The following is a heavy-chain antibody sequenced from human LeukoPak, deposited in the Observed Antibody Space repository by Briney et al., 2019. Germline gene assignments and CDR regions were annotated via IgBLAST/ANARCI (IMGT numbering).Heavy chain of an antibody. J-gene: IGHJ6*03. Sequence: GASLKISCKGSGYTFTNYWIAWVRQMPGKGLEWMGLIYPGESDTRYSPSFQGQDTISADKSISTAYLQWSSLKASDTAMYYCARPVCLGFCSTVYMDLWGKGTTVTVSS. V-gene: IGHV5-51*01. D-gene: IGHD2-2*01. CDR3: ARPVCLGFCSTVYMDL. CDR1: GYTFTNYW. CDR2: IYPGESDT.